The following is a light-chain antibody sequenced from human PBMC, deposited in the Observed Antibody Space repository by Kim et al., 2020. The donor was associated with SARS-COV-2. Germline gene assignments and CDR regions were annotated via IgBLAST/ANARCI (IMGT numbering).Light chain of an antibody. J-gene: IGKJ1*01. CDR2: GAS. CDR3: QQSDKSPRT. V-gene: IGKV3-20*01. Sequence: EIVLTQSPGTLSLSPGERATLSCRASQSVNSRYLAWYQQRPGQAPRLLIYGASSRATGIPDRFSGGGSGTDFALTISRLEPEDFAVYYWQQSDKSPRTFGQGTKVDIK. CDR1: QSVNSRY.